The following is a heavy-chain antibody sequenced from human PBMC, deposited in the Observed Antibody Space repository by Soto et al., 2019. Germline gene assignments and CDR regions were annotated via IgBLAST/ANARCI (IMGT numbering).Heavy chain of an antibody. CDR2: IYYSGST. Sequence: SETLSLTCTVSGGSISSYYWSWIRQPPGKGLEWIGYIYYSGSTNYNPSLKSRVTISVDTSKNQFSLKLSSVTAADTAGYYCARDRWLGNDWYFDLWGRGTLVTVSS. CDR1: GGSISSYY. J-gene: IGHJ2*01. V-gene: IGHV4-59*01. D-gene: IGHD6-19*01. CDR3: ARDRWLGNDWYFDL.